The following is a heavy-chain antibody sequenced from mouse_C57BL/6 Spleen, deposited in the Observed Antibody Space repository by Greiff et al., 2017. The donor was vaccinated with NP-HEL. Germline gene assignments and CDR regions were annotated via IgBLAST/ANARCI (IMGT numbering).Heavy chain of an antibody. V-gene: IGHV1-52*01. D-gene: IGHD3-3*01. CDR2: IDPSDSET. CDR3: ARGGQGCYYAMDY. CDR1: GYTFTSYW. Sequence: QVQLQQPGAELVRPGSSVKLSCKASGYTFTSYWMHWVKQRPIQGLEWIGNIDPSDSETHYNQKFKDKATLTVDKSSSTAYMQLSSLSSEDSAVYYCARGGQGCYYAMDYWGQGTSVTVSS. J-gene: IGHJ4*01.